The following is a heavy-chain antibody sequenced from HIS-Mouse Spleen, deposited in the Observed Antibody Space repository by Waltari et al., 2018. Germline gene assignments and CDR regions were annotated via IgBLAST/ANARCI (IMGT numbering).Heavy chain of an antibody. D-gene: IGHD2-21*02. Sequence: QLQLQESGPGLVKPSETLSLTCTVSGGSISSSSYYWGWIRQPPGKGLEWIGSIYYSGSTSNSPSLKSRVTISVDTSKNQFSLKLSSVTAADTAVYYCARGPLIVVVTAIAEIAFDIWGQGTMVTVSS. CDR1: GGSISSSSYY. J-gene: IGHJ3*02. V-gene: IGHV4-39*07. CDR2: IYYSGST. CDR3: ARGPLIVVVTAIAEIAFDI.